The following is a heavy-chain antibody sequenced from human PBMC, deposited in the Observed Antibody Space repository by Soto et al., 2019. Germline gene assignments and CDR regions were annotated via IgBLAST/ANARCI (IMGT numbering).Heavy chain of an antibody. D-gene: IGHD5-12*01. J-gene: IGHJ6*03. CDR2: ISSSSSYI. CDR1: GFTFSSYS. V-gene: IGHV3-21*01. Sequence: GGSLRLSCAASGFTFSSYSMNWVRQAPGKGLEWVSSISSSSSYIYYADSVKGRFTISRDNAKNSLYLQMNSLRAEDTAVYYCARDNSGYDYMSSYYYYYMDVWGKGTTVTVSS. CDR3: ARDNSGYDYMSSYYYYYMDV.